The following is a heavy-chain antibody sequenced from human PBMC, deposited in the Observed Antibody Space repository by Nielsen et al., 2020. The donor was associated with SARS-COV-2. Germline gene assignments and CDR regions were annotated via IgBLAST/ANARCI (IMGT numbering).Heavy chain of an antibody. D-gene: IGHD6-13*01. Sequence: SGTLSLTCAVYGGSFSGYYWSWIRQPPGKGLEWIGEINHSGSTNYNPSLKSRVTISVDTSKNQFSLKLSSVTAADTAVYYCARDRVAAAGTAPNYYYYYGMDVWGQGTTVTVSS. CDR3: ARDRVAAAGTAPNYYYYYGMDV. CDR1: GGSFSGYY. V-gene: IGHV4-34*01. J-gene: IGHJ6*02. CDR2: INHSGST.